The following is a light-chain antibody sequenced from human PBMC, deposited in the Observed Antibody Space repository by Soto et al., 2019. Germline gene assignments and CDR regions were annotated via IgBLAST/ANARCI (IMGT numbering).Light chain of an antibody. CDR1: QSITIY. CDR2: AAS. V-gene: IGKV1-39*01. CDR3: QHYNSYSEA. J-gene: IGKJ1*01. Sequence: DIQMTQSPSSLSASVGDRVTITCRASQSITIYVNWYQQKPGKAPNLLIYAASSLQSGVPSRFSGSGSGTEFTLTISSLQPDDFATYYCQHYNSYSEAFGQGTKVDIK.